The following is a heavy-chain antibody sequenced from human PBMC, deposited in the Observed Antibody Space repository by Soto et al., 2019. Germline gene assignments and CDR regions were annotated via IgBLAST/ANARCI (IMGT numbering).Heavy chain of an antibody. D-gene: IGHD1-7*01. CDR2: IIPIFGTV. CDR1: GGTFSSYA. CDR3: ARGPLINWKYGVVVPYYYYYYGMDV. Sequence: SVKVSCKASGGTFSSYAISWVRQAPGQGLEWMGGIIPIFGTVNYAQKFQGRVTITADKSTSTAYMELSSLRSEDTAVYYCARGPLINWKYGVVVPYYYYYYGMDVWGQGTTVTVSS. J-gene: IGHJ6*02. V-gene: IGHV1-69*06.